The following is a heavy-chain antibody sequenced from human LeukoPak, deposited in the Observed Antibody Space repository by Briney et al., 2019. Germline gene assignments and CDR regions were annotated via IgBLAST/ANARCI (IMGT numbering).Heavy chain of an antibody. CDR2: ISWNSGSI. CDR3: AKDVIAAAGRGVDY. V-gene: IGHV3-9*01. CDR1: GFTFDDYA. Sequence: PGGSLRLSCAASGFTFDDYAMHWVRQAPGKGLEWVSGISWNSGSIGYADSVKGRFTISRDNAKNSLYLQMNSLRAEDTALYYCAKDVIAAAGRGVDYWGQGTLVTVSS. J-gene: IGHJ4*02. D-gene: IGHD6-13*01.